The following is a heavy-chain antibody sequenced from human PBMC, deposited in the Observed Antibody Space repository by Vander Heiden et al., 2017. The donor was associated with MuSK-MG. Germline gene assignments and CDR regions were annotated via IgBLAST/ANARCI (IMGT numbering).Heavy chain of an antibody. CDR1: GFALSDHW. D-gene: IGHD3-22*01. J-gene: IGHJ4*02. Sequence: EVRLVESGGGLVQPGGSLRLSCVASGFALSDHWMHWVRQVPGKGLVSVSRIDSDGTLTSYAESVQGRFSISRDNAKNTLYLQMHSLRVENTAVYYCVRDSSASYWGQGTLVTVSS. CDR3: VRDSSASY. CDR2: IDSDGTLT. V-gene: IGHV3-74*01.